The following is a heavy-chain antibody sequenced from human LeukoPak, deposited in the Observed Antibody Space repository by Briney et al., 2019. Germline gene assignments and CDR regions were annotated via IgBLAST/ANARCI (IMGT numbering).Heavy chain of an antibody. CDR1: GFTFSNSA. CDR2: ISGSGVNT. J-gene: IGHJ4*02. V-gene: IGHV3-23*01. Sequence: GGSLRLSCAASGFTFSNSAMSWVRQAPGKRLEWVSSISGSGVNTYYADSVKGRFTIFRDNSKNTLYLQMNSLRVEDTAVYYCAKEIVPPSDYYFDYWGQGTLVTVSS. CDR3: AKEIVPPSDYYFDY. D-gene: IGHD6-6*01.